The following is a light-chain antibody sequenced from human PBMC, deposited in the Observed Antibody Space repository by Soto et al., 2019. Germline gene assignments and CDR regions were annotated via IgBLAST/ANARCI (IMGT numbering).Light chain of an antibody. V-gene: IGKV1-5*03. CDR2: KAS. J-gene: IGKJ1*01. Sequence: DIQMTQSPSTLSASVGDRVTITCRASQSISSWLAWYQQKPGKAPKLLIYKASSLESGVPSRFSGSGSGTEFTLTISSLQPYDFATYYCQQYNGYSRTFGQRTKVEIK. CDR3: QQYNGYSRT. CDR1: QSISSW.